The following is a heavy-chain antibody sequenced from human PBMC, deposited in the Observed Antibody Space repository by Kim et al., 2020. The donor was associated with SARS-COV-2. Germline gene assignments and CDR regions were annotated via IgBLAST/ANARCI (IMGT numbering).Heavy chain of an antibody. D-gene: IGHD3-9*01. Sequence: QKFQGRVTMTRDTSTSTVYMELSSLRSEDTAVYYCARDIAPSGYSGYFGYWGQGTLVTVSS. J-gene: IGHJ4*02. V-gene: IGHV1-46*01. CDR3: ARDIAPSGYSGYFGY.